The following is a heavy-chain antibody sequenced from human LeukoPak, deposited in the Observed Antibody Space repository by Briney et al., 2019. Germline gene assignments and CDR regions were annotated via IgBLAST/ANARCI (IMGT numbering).Heavy chain of an antibody. D-gene: IGHD6-19*01. CDR2: INPNSGGT. J-gene: IGHJ5*02. V-gene: IGHV1-2*02. CDR3: ARDRPSSGWDINWFDP. Sequence: GASVKVSCKASGYTFTGYYMHWVRQAPGQGLEWMGWINPNSGGTNYAQKFQGRVTMTRDTSISTAYMELSRLRSDDTAVYYCARDRPSSGWDINWFDPWGQGTLVTVSS. CDR1: GYTFTGYY.